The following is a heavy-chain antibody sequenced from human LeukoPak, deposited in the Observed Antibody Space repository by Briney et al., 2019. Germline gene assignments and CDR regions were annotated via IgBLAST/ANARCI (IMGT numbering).Heavy chain of an antibody. J-gene: IGHJ4*02. CDR2: INHSGNT. Sequence: SETLSLTCAVYGGFLSGYYWSWIRQPPGKGLEWIGEINHSGNTNYNPSLKSRVTMSVDTSKNHFYLKLSSVTAADTAVYYCARQGSGSSYYYYTFPYWGQGTLVTVSS. D-gene: IGHD1-26*01. CDR3: ARQGSGSSYYYYTFPY. CDR1: GGFLSGYY. V-gene: IGHV4-34*01.